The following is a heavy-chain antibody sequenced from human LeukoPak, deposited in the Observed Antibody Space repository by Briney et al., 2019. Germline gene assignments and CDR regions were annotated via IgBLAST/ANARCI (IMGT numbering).Heavy chain of an antibody. D-gene: IGHD3-22*01. Sequence: SETLSLTCTVSGGSISSGGYNWSWIRQHPGKGLEWIGYIYYSGSTYYNPSLKSRVTISVDTSKNQFSLKLSSVTAADTAVYYCARASKGMIVVVPKIDYWGQGTLVTVSS. V-gene: IGHV4-31*03. CDR2: IYYSGST. CDR3: ARASKGMIVVVPKIDY. J-gene: IGHJ4*02. CDR1: GGSISSGGYN.